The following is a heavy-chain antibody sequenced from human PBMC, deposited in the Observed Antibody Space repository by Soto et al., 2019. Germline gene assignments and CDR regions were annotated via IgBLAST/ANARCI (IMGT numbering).Heavy chain of an antibody. D-gene: IGHD2-15*01. CDR1: GDTVSSNSVA. CDR3: ARSEEDSDYYYYGMDV. V-gene: IGHV6-1*01. J-gene: IGHJ6*04. Sequence: PSQTLSLTCVGSGDTVSSNSVAWNWVRQSQSRGLEWLGRTYYRSRWYSDYAVSVRSRIDINADTSKNQVSRQLNSVTPEDTAVYYCARSEEDSDYYYYGMDVWGKGTTVTVSS. CDR2: TYYRSRWYS.